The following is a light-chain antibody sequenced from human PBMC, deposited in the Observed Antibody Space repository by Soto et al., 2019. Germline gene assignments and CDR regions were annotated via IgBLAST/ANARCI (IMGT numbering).Light chain of an antibody. CDR3: QQYNTYLSWT. J-gene: IGKJ1*01. Sequence: DIQMTQSPSTLSASVGDRVTITCRASQSISRWLAWYQQRPGKAPKILIFDASILKSGVPSRFSGSASGTEFTLTISSLQPDDFATYYCQQYNTYLSWTFGQGTKVEV. CDR2: DAS. CDR1: QSISRW. V-gene: IGKV1-5*01.